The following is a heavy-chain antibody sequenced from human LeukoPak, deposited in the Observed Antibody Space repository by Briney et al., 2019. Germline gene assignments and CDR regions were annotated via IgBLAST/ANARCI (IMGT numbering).Heavy chain of an antibody. D-gene: IGHD2-2*01. Sequence: PGGSLRLSCTASGFTFSNYGMHWVRQAPGKGLEYVSAISTDGGSTYYADSVKGRFTISRDNSKNTLYLQMGNLRAEDMAVYYCASASPYCTSTGRPSGNYWGQGTLVTVSS. V-gene: IGHV3-64*02. J-gene: IGHJ4*02. CDR3: ASASPYCTSTGRPSGNY. CDR1: GFTFSNYG. CDR2: ISTDGGST.